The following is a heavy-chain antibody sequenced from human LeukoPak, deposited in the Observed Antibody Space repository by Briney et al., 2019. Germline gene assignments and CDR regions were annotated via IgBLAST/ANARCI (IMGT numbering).Heavy chain of an antibody. CDR3: ARDNAQSDYYYYMDV. CDR2: INPNSGGT. Sequence: ASVKVSCKASGYTFTGYYMHWVRQAPGQGLEWMGWINPNSGGTNYAQKFQGRVTMTRDTSISTAYMELSRLRSDDTAVYYCARDNAQSDYYYYMDVWGKGTTVTISS. V-gene: IGHV1-2*02. J-gene: IGHJ6*03. CDR1: GYTFTGYY.